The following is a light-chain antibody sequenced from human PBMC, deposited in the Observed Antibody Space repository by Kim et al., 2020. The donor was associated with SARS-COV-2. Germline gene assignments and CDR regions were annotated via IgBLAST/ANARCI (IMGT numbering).Light chain of an antibody. Sequence: VYPGQTDSMTCSGDKLGEKYACWYQQKPGQSPVMVIYQDSKRPSGIPERFSGSNSGNTATLTISGTQAMDEADYYCQAWDSSTVVFGGGTQLTVL. CDR2: QDS. V-gene: IGLV3-1*01. J-gene: IGLJ2*01. CDR1: KLGEKY. CDR3: QAWDSSTVV.